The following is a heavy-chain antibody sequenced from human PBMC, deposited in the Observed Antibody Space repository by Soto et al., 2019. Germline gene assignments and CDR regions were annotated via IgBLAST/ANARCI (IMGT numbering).Heavy chain of an antibody. CDR1: GDSVSSNSAA. J-gene: IGHJ3*02. Sequence: PSQTLSLTCAISGDSVSSNSAAWNWIRQSPSRGLEWLGRTYYRSKWYNDYAVSVKSRIAINPDTSKNQFSLQLNSVTPEDTAVYYCARDGRAVADEIDAFDIWGQGTMVTVSS. D-gene: IGHD6-19*01. V-gene: IGHV6-1*01. CDR2: TYYRSKWYN. CDR3: ARDGRAVADEIDAFDI.